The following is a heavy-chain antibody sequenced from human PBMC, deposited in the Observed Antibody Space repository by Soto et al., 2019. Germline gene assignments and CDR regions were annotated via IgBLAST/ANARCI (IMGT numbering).Heavy chain of an antibody. J-gene: IGHJ4*02. CDR2: MNPNSGNT. Sequence: ASVKVSCKASGYTFTSYDINWVRQATGQGLEWMGWMNPNSGNTGYAQKFQGRVTMTRNTSISTAYMELSSLRSEDTAVYYCATARDGYTPLGFWGLGTLVTVSS. CDR3: ATARDGYTPLGF. CDR1: GYTFTSYD. V-gene: IGHV1-8*01. D-gene: IGHD5-12*01.